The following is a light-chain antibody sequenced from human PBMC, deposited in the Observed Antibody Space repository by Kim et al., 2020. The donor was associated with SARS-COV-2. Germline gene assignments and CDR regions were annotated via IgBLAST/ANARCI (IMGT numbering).Light chain of an antibody. V-gene: IGLV3-19*01. CDR1: SLRSYN. CDR2: GKN. J-gene: IGLJ3*02. Sequence: ALGQTVRIKCKGDSLRSYNESGYQQKQEQAPVLVIYGKNNRHPGIPNRFCGSSSGNTAAVTITGAQAEDEDDDDYNSRDSSGNHWVFGGGTKLTVL. CDR3: NSRDSSGNHWV.